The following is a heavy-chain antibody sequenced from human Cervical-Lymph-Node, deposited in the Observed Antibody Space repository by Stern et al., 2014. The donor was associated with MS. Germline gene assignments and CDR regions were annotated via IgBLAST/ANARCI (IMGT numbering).Heavy chain of an antibody. V-gene: IGHV4-31*03. CDR2: IAYIGST. D-gene: IGHD3-16*01. CDR1: GASISTVGYY. Sequence: VQLVESGPGLVKPSQTLSLTCTVSGASISTVGYYWRWIRQRPGKGLEWIGYIAYIGSTYYNPSLKSRVSISVDTSKIQFSLNLSSVTAADTALYYCARSDRLWGSFDYWGQGTLVAVSS. J-gene: IGHJ4*02. CDR3: ARSDRLWGSFDY.